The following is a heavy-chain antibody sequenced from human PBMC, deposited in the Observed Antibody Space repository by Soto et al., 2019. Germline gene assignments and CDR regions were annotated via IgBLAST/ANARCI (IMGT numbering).Heavy chain of an antibody. CDR3: ARGLITGSHYSGGWYYFDS. CDR1: GESFSGYI. V-gene: IGHV4-34*01. CDR2: TNHSGSA. D-gene: IGHD6-19*01. J-gene: IGHJ4*02. Sequence: SETLSLTCAVYGESFSGYIWTWIRQTPGKGLQWIGQTNHSGSASYNPSLKSRVTISVHTSNSQFSLELSSVTAADTAVYYCARGLITGSHYSGGWYYFDSWGQGTRVTVSS.